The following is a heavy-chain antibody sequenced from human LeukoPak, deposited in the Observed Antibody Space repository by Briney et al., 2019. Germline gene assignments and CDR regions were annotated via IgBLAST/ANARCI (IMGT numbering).Heavy chain of an antibody. CDR3: ARDREWELTGSHGI. Sequence: GASVKVSCKASGYTFTSYGISWVRQAPGQGLEWMGWISAYNGNTNYAQKLQGRVTMTTDTSTSTAYMELRSLRSDDTAVYYCARDREWELTGSHGIWGQGTMVTVSS. J-gene: IGHJ3*02. V-gene: IGHV1-18*01. CDR1: GYTFTSYG. D-gene: IGHD1-26*01. CDR2: ISAYNGNT.